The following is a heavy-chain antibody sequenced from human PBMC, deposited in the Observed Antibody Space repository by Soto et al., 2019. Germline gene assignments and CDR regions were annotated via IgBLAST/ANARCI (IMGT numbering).Heavy chain of an antibody. J-gene: IGHJ4*02. CDR3: ARGIAAGTDY. Sequence: SVKVSCKASGDTLSTYTISWVRQAPEQGLEWMGWIIPVLDMPIYAQKFQGRVTISAEKSTSTVYMELSSLRSDDTAVYYCARGIAAGTDYWGQGTLVTVSS. CDR1: GDTLSTYT. D-gene: IGHD6-13*01. V-gene: IGHV1-69*10. CDR2: IIPVLDMP.